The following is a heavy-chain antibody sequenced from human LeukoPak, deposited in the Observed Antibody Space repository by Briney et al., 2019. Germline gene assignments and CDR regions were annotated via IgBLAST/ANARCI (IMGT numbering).Heavy chain of an antibody. D-gene: IGHD2-2*01. CDR3: AKLPREYCSSTSCPNWFDT. V-gene: IGHV3-23*01. J-gene: IGHJ5*02. Sequence: GGSLRLSCAASGFTFSNYAMTWVRQAPGKGLEWVSALSASGGTTYYAGSVKGRFTTSRDNSKNTLYLQMNSLRAEDTAVYYCAKLPREYCSSTSCPNWFDTWGQGTLVTVSS. CDR2: LSASGGTT. CDR1: GFTFSNYA.